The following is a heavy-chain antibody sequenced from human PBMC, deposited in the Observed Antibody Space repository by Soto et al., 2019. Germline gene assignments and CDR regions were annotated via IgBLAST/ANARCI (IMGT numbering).Heavy chain of an antibody. J-gene: IGHJ4*02. V-gene: IGHV2-5*02. D-gene: IGHD3-16*01. Sequence: QITLKESGPTLVKPTQTLTLTCTFSGFSLRTSGVGVGWIRQPPGKALEWLALIYWDDAKEYSPSLKSRLTNPKDTTKNQVVLIMTNMGPVDTATYYCAHKGGGDRILDYWGQGTLVTVSS. CDR2: IYWDDAK. CDR1: GFSLRTSGVG. CDR3: AHKGGGDRILDY.